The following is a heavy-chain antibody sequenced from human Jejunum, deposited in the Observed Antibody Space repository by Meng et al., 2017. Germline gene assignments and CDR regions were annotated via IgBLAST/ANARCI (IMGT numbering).Heavy chain of an antibody. V-gene: IGHV4-34*01. Sequence: QVKLQQWGAGLLKPSETLSLPCAVYCGSISDYYWTWIRQPPGRGLEWIGEINDSGSTNYNPSLKSRVTISVDTSKSQFYLRVSSVTAADTAVYYCARGNEYSNYGADFWGQGTLVTVSS. D-gene: IGHD4-11*01. CDR3: ARGNEYSNYGADF. CDR1: CGSISDYY. J-gene: IGHJ4*02. CDR2: INDSGST.